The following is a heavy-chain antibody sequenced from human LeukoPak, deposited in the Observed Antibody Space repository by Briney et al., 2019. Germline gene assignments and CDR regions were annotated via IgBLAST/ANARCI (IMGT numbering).Heavy chain of an antibody. CDR1: GFTFSSYD. CDR3: AKGDSIGYYDAFDI. V-gene: IGHV3-23*01. Sequence: GGSLRLSCAASGFTFSSYDMNWVRQAPGKGLEWVSGISCSGGSTYYADSVKGRFTISRANSKNTLYLQMNSLRAEDTAVYYCAKGDSIGYYDAFDIWGQGTMVTVSS. J-gene: IGHJ3*02. CDR2: ISCSGGST. D-gene: IGHD3-22*01.